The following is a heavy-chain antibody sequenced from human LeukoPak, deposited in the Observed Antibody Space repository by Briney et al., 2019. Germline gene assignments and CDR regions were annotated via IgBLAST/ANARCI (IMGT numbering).Heavy chain of an antibody. Sequence: GGSLRLSCAASGFTFSSYAMSWVRQAPGKGLEWVSAISGSGGSTYYADSVKGRFTISRDNAKNTLYLQMNSLRAEDTAVYYCARAYYYDSSGYPGYWGQGTLVTVSS. CDR1: GFTFSSYA. CDR2: ISGSGGST. J-gene: IGHJ4*02. V-gene: IGHV3-23*01. CDR3: ARAYYYDSSGYPGY. D-gene: IGHD3-22*01.